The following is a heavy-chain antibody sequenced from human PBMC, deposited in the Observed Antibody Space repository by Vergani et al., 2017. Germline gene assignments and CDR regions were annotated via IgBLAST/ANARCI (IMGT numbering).Heavy chain of an antibody. CDR1: GGSFSTGGQS. D-gene: IGHD6-19*01. CDR2: IYTSGAT. Sequence: QVKLQESGPGLVKPSETLSLTCTVSGGSFSTGGQSWTWLRQSAGKGLEWIGRIYTSGATNYNPSLKTRVTISVDTSKNPFSLTLTSVTAADTAVYYCATDTHSGQRADRWGQGILVTVTS. J-gene: IGHJ5*02. V-gene: IGHV4-61*02. CDR3: ATDTHSGQRADR.